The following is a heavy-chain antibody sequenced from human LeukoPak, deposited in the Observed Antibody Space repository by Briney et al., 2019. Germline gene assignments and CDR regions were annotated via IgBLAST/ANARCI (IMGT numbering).Heavy chain of an antibody. CDR2: IYYSGST. Sequence: SETLSLTCTVSGGSISSNYWSWIRQPPGKGLEWIGYIYYSGSTKYNPSLKSRVTISVDTSKNQFSLKVSSVTAADTAVYYCARESGSGSPLYYSDYWGQGTPVTVSS. D-gene: IGHD3-10*01. V-gene: IGHV4-59*01. J-gene: IGHJ4*02. CDR1: GGSISSNY. CDR3: ARESGSGSPLYYSDY.